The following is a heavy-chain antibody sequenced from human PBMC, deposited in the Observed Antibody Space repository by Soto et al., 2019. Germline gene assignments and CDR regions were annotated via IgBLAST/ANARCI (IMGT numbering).Heavy chain of an antibody. CDR3: ARDLGAAPYVDL. D-gene: IGHD6-25*01. CDR1: VFIFSDHY. J-gene: IGHJ2*01. V-gene: IGHV3-72*01. Sequence: PGGSLLVSCASSVFIFSDHYMCWVGQAPGKGLDWVGRIRKKVNSYTTEYAASVKGRFTVSRDDSKNSLYLQMNSLKTEDTAIYYCARDLGAAPYVDLWGSGNLVTV. CDR2: IRKKVNSYTT.